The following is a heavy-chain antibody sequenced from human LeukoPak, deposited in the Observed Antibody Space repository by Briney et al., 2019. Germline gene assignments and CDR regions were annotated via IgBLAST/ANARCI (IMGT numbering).Heavy chain of an antibody. D-gene: IGHD3-10*01. J-gene: IGHJ5*02. CDR1: GYIFTDYY. CDR3: ARDYERIIMVRGVPLSPQTVFDP. V-gene: IGHV1/OR15-1*02. CDR2: INPNSGGT. Sequence: ASVKVSCKASGYIFTDYYMHWVRQAPGQELGWMGRINPNSGGTNYAQKFQGRVTMTRDTSISTAYTELSSLRSEDTATYYCARDYERIIMVRGVPLSPQTVFDPWGQGTLVTVSS.